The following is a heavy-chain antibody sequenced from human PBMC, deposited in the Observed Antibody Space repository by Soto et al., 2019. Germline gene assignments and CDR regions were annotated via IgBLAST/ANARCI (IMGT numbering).Heavy chain of an antibody. V-gene: IGHV3-30*03. CDR3: ASASWGVVIRWFDP. J-gene: IGHJ5*02. CDR2: ISYDGSKK. CDR1: GFTFSSYG. D-gene: IGHD3-3*01. Sequence: QVQLVESGGGVVQPGRSLKVSCAASGFTFSSYGMHWVRQAPGKGLEWVAVISYDGSKKYYAASVRGRFTISRDNSKNTLYLQMNSLRAEDTAVYYCASASWGVVIRWFDPWGQGTLVTVSS.